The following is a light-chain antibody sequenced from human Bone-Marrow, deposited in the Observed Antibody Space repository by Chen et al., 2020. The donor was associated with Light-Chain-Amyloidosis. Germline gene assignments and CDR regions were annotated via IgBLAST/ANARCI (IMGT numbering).Light chain of an antibody. J-gene: IGKJ4*01. CDR3: QQYGTSPLT. V-gene: IGKV3-20*01. Sequence: EILLTQSPGTLSLSPGEGANLPCRASQTISSNYLTWYQQKFGQAPRLLIYGSSSRATGIPDRFTGSGSGTDFTLTINRLEPEDFAMYNCQQYGTSPLTFGGGTKVEIK. CDR2: GSS. CDR1: QTISSNY.